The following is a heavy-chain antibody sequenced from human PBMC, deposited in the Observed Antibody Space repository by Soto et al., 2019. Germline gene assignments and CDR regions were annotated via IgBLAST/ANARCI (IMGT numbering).Heavy chain of an antibody. Sequence: PGGSLRLSCAASGYTFSGYAVSWVRQAPGKGLEWVSGISGRGDNTYYADSVKGRFTISRDNSKNTLFLQMNSLRAEDTAVYYCAKHIAVATRLFDYWGQGTLVTVSS. D-gene: IGHD6-19*01. CDR2: ISGRGDNT. J-gene: IGHJ4*02. CDR1: GYTFSGYA. V-gene: IGHV3-23*01. CDR3: AKHIAVATRLFDY.